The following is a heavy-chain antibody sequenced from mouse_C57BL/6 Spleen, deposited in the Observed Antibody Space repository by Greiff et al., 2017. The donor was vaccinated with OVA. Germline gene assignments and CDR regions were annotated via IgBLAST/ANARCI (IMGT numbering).Heavy chain of an antibody. D-gene: IGHD1-1*01. V-gene: IGHV14-2*01. CDR2: IDPEDGET. CDR3: ARSDYGSSYDYAMDY. J-gene: IGHJ4*01. CDR1: GFNIKDYY. Sequence: VQLKESGAELVKPGASVKLSCTASGFNIKDYYMHWVKQRTEPGLEWIGRIDPEDGETKYAPKFQGKATITADTSSNTAYLQLSSLTSEDTAVYYCARSDYGSSYDYAMDYWGQGTSVTVSS.